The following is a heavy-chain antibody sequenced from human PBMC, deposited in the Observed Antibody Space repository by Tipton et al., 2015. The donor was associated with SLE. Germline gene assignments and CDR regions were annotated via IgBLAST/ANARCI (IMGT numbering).Heavy chain of an antibody. V-gene: IGHV3-48*01. Sequence: SLRLSCAASGFTFSSYSMNWVRQAPGKGLEWVSYISRSSATKYNADSVKGRFTNSRDNAKNSLSLQLNSLRAEDTAVYYCASGDAVGFDIWGRETMVTFSS. CDR3: ASGDAVGFDI. J-gene: IGHJ3*02. D-gene: IGHD2-21*01. CDR2: ISRSSATK. CDR1: GFTFSSYS.